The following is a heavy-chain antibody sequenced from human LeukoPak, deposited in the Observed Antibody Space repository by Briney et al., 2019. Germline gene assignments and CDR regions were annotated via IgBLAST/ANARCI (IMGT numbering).Heavy chain of an antibody. D-gene: IGHD3-16*02. V-gene: IGHV4-30-4*01. CDR2: IYYSGST. CDR3: ARGSLGADYDYVWGSYRFGSYFDY. CDR1: GGSISSGDYY. Sequence: PSETLSLTCTVSGGSISSGDYYWSWIRQPPGKGLEWIEYIYYSGSTYYNPSLKSRVTISVDTSKNQFSLKLSSVTAADTAVYYCARGSLGADYDYVWGSYRFGSYFDYWGQGTLVTVSS. J-gene: IGHJ4*02.